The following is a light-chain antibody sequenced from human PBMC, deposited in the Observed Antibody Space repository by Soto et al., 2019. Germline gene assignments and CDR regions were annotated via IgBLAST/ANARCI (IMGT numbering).Light chain of an antibody. J-gene: IGKJ1*01. CDR2: HAS. V-gene: IGKV1-5*02. Sequence: DIPLTQYHSTLPASVGERVTIICRASQSISNWLAWYQQKPGTAPKVLIYHASNLQSGVPSRFSGSGSGTEFTLTISSLQPDDFATYYCQQYNSYSFGQGTKVDIK. CDR1: QSISNW. CDR3: QQYNSYS.